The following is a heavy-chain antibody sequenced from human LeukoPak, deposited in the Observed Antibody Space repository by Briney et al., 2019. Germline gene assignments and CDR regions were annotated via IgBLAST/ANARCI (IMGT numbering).Heavy chain of an antibody. CDR3: ARGWVVVAATPFDY. D-gene: IGHD2-15*01. V-gene: IGHV4-59*01. CDR2: IYYSGST. J-gene: IGHJ4*02. CDR1: GGSISSYY. Sequence: SETLSLTCTVSGGSISSYYWSWIRQPPGKGLEWIGYIYYSGSTNYDPSLKSRVTISVDTSKNQFSLKLSSVTAADTAVYYCARGWVVVAATPFDYWGQGTLVTVSS.